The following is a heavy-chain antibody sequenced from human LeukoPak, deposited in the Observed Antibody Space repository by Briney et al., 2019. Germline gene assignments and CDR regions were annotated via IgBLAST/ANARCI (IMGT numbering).Heavy chain of an antibody. CDR3: ARITRSVATTPFDY. Sequence: GGSLRLSCAAAGFTFSDYGMNWVRQAPGKGLEWVSYIRSSGTTIYYADSVKGRFTISRDNAKNSLYLQMNSLRAEDTAVYYCARITRSVATTPFDYWGQGTLVTVSS. J-gene: IGHJ4*02. CDR1: GFTFSDYG. V-gene: IGHV3-48*04. D-gene: IGHD5-24*01. CDR2: IRSSGTTI.